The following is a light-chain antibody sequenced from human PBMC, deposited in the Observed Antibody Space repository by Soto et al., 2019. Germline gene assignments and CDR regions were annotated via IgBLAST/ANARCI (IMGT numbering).Light chain of an antibody. CDR3: SSYAASNNFYFV. Sequence: QSALTQPPSASGSPGQSVTISCTGTSSDVGGYNDVSWYQQYPGRAPKLMIYEVTKRPSGVPDRFSGSKSGNTASLTVSGLQDEDEADYYCSSYAASNNFYFVFGGGTQLTVL. V-gene: IGLV2-8*01. CDR1: SSDVGGYND. J-gene: IGLJ7*01. CDR2: EVT.